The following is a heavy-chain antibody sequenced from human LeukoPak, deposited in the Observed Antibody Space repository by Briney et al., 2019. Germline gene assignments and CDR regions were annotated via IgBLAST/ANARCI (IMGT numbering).Heavy chain of an antibody. Sequence: AASVKVSCKASGYTFTSYGISWVRQAPGQGLEWMGWISAYNGNTNYAQKLQGRVTMTTDTSTSTAYMELRSLRSDDTAVYYCARMVSLLTMYYFDYWGQGTLVTVSS. D-gene: IGHD2-15*01. CDR3: ARMVSLLTMYYFDY. CDR1: GYTFTSYG. CDR2: ISAYNGNT. V-gene: IGHV1-18*01. J-gene: IGHJ4*02.